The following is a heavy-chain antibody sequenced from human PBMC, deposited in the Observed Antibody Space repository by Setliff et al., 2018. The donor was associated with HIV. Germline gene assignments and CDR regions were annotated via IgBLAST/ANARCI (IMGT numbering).Heavy chain of an antibody. CDR2: VYHIGST. D-gene: IGHD2-2*01. V-gene: IGHV4-38-2*01. CDR3: ARHAAGPDGPFDY. CDR1: GYSMSSGYY. Sequence: PSETLSLTCGVSGYSMSSGYYWGWIRQPPGKGLEWIGNVYHIGSTYYNPSLKSRVTISVDTSKNQFSLKLSSVIAADTAVYYCARHAAGPDGPFDYWGQGTLVTVSS. J-gene: IGHJ4*02.